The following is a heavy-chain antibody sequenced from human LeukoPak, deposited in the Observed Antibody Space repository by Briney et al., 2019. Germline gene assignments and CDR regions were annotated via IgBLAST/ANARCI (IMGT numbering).Heavy chain of an antibody. V-gene: IGHV3-23*01. CDR1: GFTFSSYG. Sequence: GGSLRLSCAASGFTFSSYGMSWVRQAPGKGLEWVSAISGSGSSTYYAASVKGRFTISRDNSKNTLYLQMNSLRAEDTAVYYCARYYGDPYYFGYWGQGTLVTVSS. CDR3: ARYYGDPYYFGY. J-gene: IGHJ4*02. CDR2: ISGSGSST. D-gene: IGHD4-17*01.